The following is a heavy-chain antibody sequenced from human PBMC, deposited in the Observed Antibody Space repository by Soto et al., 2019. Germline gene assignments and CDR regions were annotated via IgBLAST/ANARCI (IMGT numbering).Heavy chain of an antibody. CDR2: IYHSGST. CDR1: GGSIISSNW. V-gene: IGHV4-4*02. Sequence: LSETLSLTCAVSGGSIISSNWWGWVRQPPGKGLEWIGEIYHSGSTNYNPSLKSRVTISVDTSKNQFSLKLSSVTAADTAVYYCARGPPLLWGQGTLVTVSS. CDR3: ARGPPLL. J-gene: IGHJ4*02.